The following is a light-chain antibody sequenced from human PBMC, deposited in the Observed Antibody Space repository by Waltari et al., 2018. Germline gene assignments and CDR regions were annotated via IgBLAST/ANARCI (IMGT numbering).Light chain of an antibody. V-gene: IGKV1-5*03. CDR3: QQYNSYWT. Sequence: DIQMTQSLSTLSASVGDRVTITCRASQSISSWLAWYQQKPGKAPKLLIYKASSLESGVPARFSGSGSGTEFTLTISSLQPDDFATYYCQQYNSYWTFGQGTKGEIK. J-gene: IGKJ1*01. CDR1: QSISSW. CDR2: KAS.